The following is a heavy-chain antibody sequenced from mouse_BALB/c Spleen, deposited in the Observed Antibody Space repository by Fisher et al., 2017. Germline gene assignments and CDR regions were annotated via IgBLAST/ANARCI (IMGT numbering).Heavy chain of an antibody. Sequence: RFTISRDNAKNTLYLQMSSLKSEDTAMYYCTRGGLRRDWYFDVWGAGTTVTVSS. CDR3: TRGGLRRDWYFDV. V-gene: IGHV5-6-4*01. D-gene: IGHD2-4*01. J-gene: IGHJ1*01.